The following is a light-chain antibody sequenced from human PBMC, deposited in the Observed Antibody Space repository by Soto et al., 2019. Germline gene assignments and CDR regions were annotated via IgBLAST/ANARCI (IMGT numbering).Light chain of an antibody. J-gene: IGKJ1*01. Sequence: DIQMTQSPSTVYASVGDRVTITCRASESISTWLAWYQQKPGQAPKLLIYDASISDSGVPSRFSGSGSGTEFTLTVSNLQPDDSATYYCQQYHSLWAFGQGTKVEIK. V-gene: IGKV1-5*01. CDR1: ESISTW. CDR3: QQYHSLWA. CDR2: DAS.